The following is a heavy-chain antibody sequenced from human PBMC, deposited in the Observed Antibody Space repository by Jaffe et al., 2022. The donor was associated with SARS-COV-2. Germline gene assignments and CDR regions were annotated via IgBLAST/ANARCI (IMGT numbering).Heavy chain of an antibody. Sequence: QVQLVQSGAEVKKPGASVKVSCKTSGYSFTGGYYIHWVRQAPGQGLEWMGWVSPKTGGTHYAENFQGRVTMTRDTSTSTVYMEVSRLRSEDTAVYYCAREESVDTTLMLDFWGQGTLVTVSS. CDR3: AREESVDTTLMLDF. V-gene: IGHV1-2*02. J-gene: IGHJ4*02. CDR2: VSPKTGGT. CDR1: GYSFTGGYY. D-gene: IGHD5-18*01.